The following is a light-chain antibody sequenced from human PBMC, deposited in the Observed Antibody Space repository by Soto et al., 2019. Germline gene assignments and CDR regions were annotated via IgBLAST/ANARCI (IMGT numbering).Light chain of an antibody. J-gene: IGKJ4*01. Sequence: DIQMTQSPSTLSASVGDRVTITCRASQSISSWLDWYQQKPGKAPKLLSYKASSLESGVPSRFSGSGSGTEFTLTISSLQPDDFAAYYCQQYNRYSPLTFGGGTKVDIK. CDR1: QSISSW. CDR2: KAS. V-gene: IGKV1-5*03. CDR3: QQYNRYSPLT.